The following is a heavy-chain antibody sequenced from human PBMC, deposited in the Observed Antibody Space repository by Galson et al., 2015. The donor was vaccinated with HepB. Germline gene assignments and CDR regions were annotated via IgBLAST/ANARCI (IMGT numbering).Heavy chain of an antibody. V-gene: IGHV5-10-1*01. CDR2: IDPSDSYT. CDR3: ARVFTYYYDRGSLTQSGTNDAFDI. CDR1: GYSFTSYW. Sequence: QSGAEVKKPGESLRISCKGSGYSFTSYWISWVRQMPGKGLEWMGRIDPSDSYTNYSPSFQGHVTISADKSISTAYLQWSSLKAEDTAVYYCARVFTYYYDRGSLTQSGTNDAFDIWGQGTMVTVSS. J-gene: IGHJ3*02. D-gene: IGHD3-22*01.